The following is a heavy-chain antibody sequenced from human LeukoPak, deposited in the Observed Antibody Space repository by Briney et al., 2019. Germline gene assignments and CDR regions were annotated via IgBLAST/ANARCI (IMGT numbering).Heavy chain of an antibody. CDR1: GGSFSGYY. V-gene: IGHV4-34*01. D-gene: IGHD1-20*01. CDR3: ARRITGTPHFDY. CDR2: INHSGST. Sequence: SETLSLTCAVYGGSFSGYYWSWIRQPPGKGLEWIGEINHSGSTNYNPSLKSRVTISVDTSKNQFSLKLSSVTAADTAVYYCARRITGTPHFDYWGQGTLVTVSS. J-gene: IGHJ4*02.